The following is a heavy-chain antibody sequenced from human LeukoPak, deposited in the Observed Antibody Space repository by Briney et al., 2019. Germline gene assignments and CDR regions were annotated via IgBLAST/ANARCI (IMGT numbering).Heavy chain of an antibody. D-gene: IGHD1-14*01. J-gene: IGHJ3*02. Sequence: SETLSLTCTVSGGSISTYYWSWIRQPPGKGLEWIGCVYYSGSTNYNPSLKSRVTISADTSKNQFSLRLSSVTAADTAVYYCARGLNNRKSGRRFDVFEIWGQGTMVTVSS. CDR1: GGSISTYY. CDR3: ARGLNNRKSGRRFDVFEI. CDR2: VYYSGST. V-gene: IGHV4-59*01.